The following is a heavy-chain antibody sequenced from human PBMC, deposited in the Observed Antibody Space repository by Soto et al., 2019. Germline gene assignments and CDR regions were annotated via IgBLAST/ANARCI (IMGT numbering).Heavy chain of an antibody. V-gene: IGHV4-59*01. J-gene: IGHJ5*02. Sequence: SETLSLTCTVSGGSISSYFWSWIWQPPGKGLEWIGYIYYSGSTNYNPSLKSRVTISVDTSKNQFSLKLSSVTAADTAVYYCARVRDPRRWFDPWGQGTLVTVSS. CDR3: ARVRDPRRWFDP. CDR1: GGSISSYF. CDR2: IYYSGST.